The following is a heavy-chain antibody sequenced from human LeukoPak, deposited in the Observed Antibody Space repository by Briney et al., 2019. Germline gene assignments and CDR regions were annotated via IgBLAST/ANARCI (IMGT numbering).Heavy chain of an antibody. Sequence: PGGSLRLSCAASGFTLTGYGMHWVRQAPGKGLEWVAVVWYDGSNKHYADSVKGRFTISRDNSNNTLYLQMNSLRAEDTAVYYCARDPKYSNSWFFDYWGQGTLVTVSS. D-gene: IGHD6-13*01. CDR2: VWYDGSNK. CDR3: ARDPKYSNSWFFDY. CDR1: GFTLTGYG. V-gene: IGHV3-33*01. J-gene: IGHJ4*02.